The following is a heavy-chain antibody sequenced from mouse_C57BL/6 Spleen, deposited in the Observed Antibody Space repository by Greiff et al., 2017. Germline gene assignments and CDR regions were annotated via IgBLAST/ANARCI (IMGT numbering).Heavy chain of an antibody. D-gene: IGHD4-1*01. CDR3: ARRALLGYYAMDY. Sequence: VQLQQSGAELVRPGTSVKLSCKASGYTFTSYWMHWVKQRPGQGLEWIGVIDPSVSYTNYNQKFKGKATLTVDTSSSTAYMQLSSLTSEDSAVYYCARRALLGYYAMDYWGQGTSVTVSS. CDR2: IDPSVSYT. V-gene: IGHV1-59*01. J-gene: IGHJ4*01. CDR1: GYTFTSYW.